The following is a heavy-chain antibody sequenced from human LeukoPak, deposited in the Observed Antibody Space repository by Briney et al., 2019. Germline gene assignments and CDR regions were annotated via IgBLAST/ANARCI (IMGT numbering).Heavy chain of an antibody. D-gene: IGHD3-3*01. J-gene: IGHJ4*02. CDR2: IRGDSTET. Sequence: GGSLRLSCEGSGFTFSSCSMIWVRQAPGKGLEWASSIRGDSTETRHADSLMGRFTISRDNAKKSLYLQMNSLRAEDTAVYYCARGHFGVVLDYWGQGTLVTVSS. V-gene: IGHV3-21*01. CDR1: GFTFSSCS. CDR3: ARGHFGVVLDY.